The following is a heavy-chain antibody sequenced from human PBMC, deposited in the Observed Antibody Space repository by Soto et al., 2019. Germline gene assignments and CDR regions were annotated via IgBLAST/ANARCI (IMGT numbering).Heavy chain of an antibody. CDR3: ARDLAAADY. CDR1: GYIFINYY. V-gene: IGHV1-46*01. CDR2: INPKGGST. J-gene: IGHJ4*02. D-gene: IGHD6-13*01. Sequence: QVHLVHAGAEVKKPGDSVKVSCKASGYIFINYYIHWVRQAPGQGLEWIGIINPKGGSTNYAQKFPVSVSMARDTATRPVYMDLSSLRSDDTAVYYCARDLAAADYWGQGTLVTVSS.